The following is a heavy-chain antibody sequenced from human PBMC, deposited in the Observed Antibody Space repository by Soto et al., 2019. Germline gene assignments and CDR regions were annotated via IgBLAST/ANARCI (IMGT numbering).Heavy chain of an antibody. V-gene: IGHV4-4*02. Sequence: PSETLSLTCAVSGGSISSSNWWSWVRHPPGKGLEWIGEIYHSGSTNYNPSLKSRVTISVDKSKNQFSLKLSSVTAADTAVYYCARTLFGWGIWLDPWGQGTLVTVSS. J-gene: IGHJ5*02. D-gene: IGHD3-10*02. CDR2: IYHSGST. CDR1: GGSISSSNW. CDR3: ARTLFGWGIWLDP.